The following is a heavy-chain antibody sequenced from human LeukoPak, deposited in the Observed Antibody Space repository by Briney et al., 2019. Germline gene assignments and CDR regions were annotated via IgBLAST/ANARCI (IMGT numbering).Heavy chain of an antibody. CDR3: ARERTSGWDAFDF. CDR1: GFTFTSYS. V-gene: IGHV3-21*01. Sequence: GGSLRLSCAASGFTFTSYSMNWVRQAPGKGLEWVSSISGSSGYIFYAVSVKGRFTISRDNAKNSLYLQMNSLRAEDTAVYYCARERTSGWDAFDFWGQGTLVTVSS. CDR2: ISGSSGYI. J-gene: IGHJ4*02. D-gene: IGHD6-19*01.